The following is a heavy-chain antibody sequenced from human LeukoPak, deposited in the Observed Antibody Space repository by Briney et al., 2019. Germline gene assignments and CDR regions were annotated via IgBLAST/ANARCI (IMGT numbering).Heavy chain of an antibody. J-gene: IGHJ6*02. Sequence: PSETLSLTCTVSGGYISSCGYYWSWIRQHPGKGLEWIGYIYYSGSTYYNPSLKSRVTISVDTSKNQFSLKLSSVTAADTAVYYCAREKSQGVKDFSYGMDVWGQGTTVTVSS. CDR3: AREKSQGVKDFSYGMDV. CDR1: GGYISSCGYY. D-gene: IGHD3-10*01. V-gene: IGHV4-31*03. CDR2: IYYSGST.